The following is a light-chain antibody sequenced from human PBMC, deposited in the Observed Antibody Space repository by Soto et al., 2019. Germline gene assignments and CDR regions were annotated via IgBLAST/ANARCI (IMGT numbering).Light chain of an antibody. CDR3: QQYNSYS. V-gene: IGKV1-39*01. CDR2: AAS. CDR1: QSISSY. Sequence: DIQMTQSPSSLSASVGDRVTITCRASQSISSYLNWYQQKPGKAPKLLIYAASSLQSGVPSRFSASGSGTEFILTISSLQPDDFATYYCQQYNSYSFGQGTKVDI. J-gene: IGKJ1*01.